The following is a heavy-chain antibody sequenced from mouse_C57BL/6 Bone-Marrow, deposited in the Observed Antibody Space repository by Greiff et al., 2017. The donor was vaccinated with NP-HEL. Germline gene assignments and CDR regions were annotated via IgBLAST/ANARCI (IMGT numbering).Heavy chain of an antibody. V-gene: IGHV5-4*03. D-gene: IGHD2-4*01. Sequence: EVKLVESGGGLVKPGGSLKLSCAASGFTFSSYAMSWVRQTPEKRLEWVATISDGGSYTYSPDNVKGRFTISRDNAKNNLYLQMSHLKSEDTAMYYCARYYDEGYYYAMDYWGQGTSVTVSS. J-gene: IGHJ4*01. CDR2: ISDGGSYT. CDR3: ARYYDEGYYYAMDY. CDR1: GFTFSSYA.